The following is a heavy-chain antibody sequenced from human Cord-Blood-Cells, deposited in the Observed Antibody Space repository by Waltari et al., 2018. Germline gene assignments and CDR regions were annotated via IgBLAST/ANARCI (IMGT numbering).Heavy chain of an antibody. V-gene: IGHV1-69*01. J-gene: IGHJ5*02. CDR3: ARTGRGYCSGGSCYNWFDP. CDR2: IIPNFGTA. D-gene: IGHD2-15*01. CDR1: GGTFSSYA. Sequence: QVQLVQSGAEVKKPGSSVKVSCKASGGTFSSYAISWVRQAPGQGLEWMGGIIPNFGTANYAQKVQGRVTITADESTSTAYMELSSLRSEDTAVYYCARTGRGYCSGGSCYNWFDPWGQGTLVTVSS.